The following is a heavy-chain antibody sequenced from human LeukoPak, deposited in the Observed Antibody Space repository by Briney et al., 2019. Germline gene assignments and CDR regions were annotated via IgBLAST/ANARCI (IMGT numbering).Heavy chain of an antibody. D-gene: IGHD6-19*01. CDR1: GFTFSSYD. CDR3: ARAGSSGWYSGWFDP. J-gene: IGHJ5*02. CDR2: IGTAGDT. Sequence: GGSLRLSCAASGFTFSSYDMHWVRQATGKGLEWVSAIGTAGDTYYPGSVKGRFTISRENAKNSLYLQMNSLRAGDTAVYYCARAGSSGWYSGWFDPWGQGTLVTVSS. V-gene: IGHV3-13*01.